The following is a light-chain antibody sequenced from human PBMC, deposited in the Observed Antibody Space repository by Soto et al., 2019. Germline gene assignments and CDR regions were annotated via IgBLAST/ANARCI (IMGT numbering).Light chain of an antibody. V-gene: IGKV3-20*01. CDR2: DAF. CDR3: QQCAHAPLT. CDR1: QTVSKNY. Sequence: EIVLTQSPGTLSLSPGESATLSCRASQTVSKNYLAWYPQRPGQAPRLLIYDAFNRATGVPDRFSGSGSGTDFTLTISRLEPEDFAVYSCQQCAHAPLTFGQGTQVEIK. J-gene: IGKJ1*01.